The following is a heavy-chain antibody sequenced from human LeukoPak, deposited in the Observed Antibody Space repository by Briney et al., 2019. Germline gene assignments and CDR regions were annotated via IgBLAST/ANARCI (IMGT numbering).Heavy chain of an antibody. V-gene: IGHV1-46*01. Sequence: ASVKVSCKAPEYTFTSYYIHWVRQAPGQGLEWMGAINPSGGTTSYAQKFQGRVTMTRDTSTSTVYMELSSLRSEDTAVYYCARDRLLGDGYNDYFDYWGQGTLVTVSS. CDR1: EYTFTSYY. CDR3: ARDRLLGDGYNDYFDY. CDR2: INPSGGTT. D-gene: IGHD5-24*01. J-gene: IGHJ4*02.